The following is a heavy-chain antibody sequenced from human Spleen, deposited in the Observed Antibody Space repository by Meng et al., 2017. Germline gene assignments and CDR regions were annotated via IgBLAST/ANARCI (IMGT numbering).Heavy chain of an antibody. CDR1: GYTFTRFG. J-gene: IGHJ4*02. V-gene: IGHV1-2*06. CDR2: INPNSGGT. CDR3: ARDEDISAAGKLFGDY. D-gene: IGHD6-25*01. Sequence: ASVKVSCKASGYTFTRFGITWVRQAPGQGLEWMGRINPNSGGTNYAQKFQGRVTMTGDTSISTAYMELSGLRSDDTAMYYCARDEDISAAGKLFGDYWGQGTLVTVSS.